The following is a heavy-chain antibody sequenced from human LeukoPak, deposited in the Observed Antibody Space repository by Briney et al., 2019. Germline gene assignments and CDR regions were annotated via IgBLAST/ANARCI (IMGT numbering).Heavy chain of an antibody. D-gene: IGHD3-10*02. V-gene: IGHV3-30*04. Sequence: HSGGSLRLSCAASGFTFSSYATHWVRQAPGKGLEWVAVISYDGSNTYYADSVKGRFTISRDNAKNSLYLQMNSLRAEDTAVYYCAELGITMIGGVWGKGTTVTISS. CDR3: AELGITMIGGV. CDR2: ISYDGSNT. CDR1: GFTFSSYA. J-gene: IGHJ6*04.